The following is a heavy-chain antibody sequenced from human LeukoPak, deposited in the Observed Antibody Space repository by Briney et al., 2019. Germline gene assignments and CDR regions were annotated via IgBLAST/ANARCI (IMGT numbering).Heavy chain of an antibody. CDR2: MNPNSGNT. CDR1: GYTFTSYD. CDR3: ARDLRSSSWYFY. J-gene: IGHJ4*02. D-gene: IGHD6-13*01. Sequence: ASVKVSCKASGYTFTSYDINWVRQATGQGLEWMGWMNPNSGNTGYAQKFQGRVTMTRDTSISTAYMELSRLRSDDTAVYYCARDLRSSSWYFYWGQGTLVTVSS. V-gene: IGHV1-8*01.